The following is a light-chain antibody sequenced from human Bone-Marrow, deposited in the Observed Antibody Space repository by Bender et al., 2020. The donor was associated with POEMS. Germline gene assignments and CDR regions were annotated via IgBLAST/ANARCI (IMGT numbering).Light chain of an antibody. V-gene: IGLV2-8*01. CDR2: EVN. CDR1: STDVGTYDY. J-gene: IGLJ2*01. CDR3: SSYAGSNNLL. Sequence: QSALTQPASVSGSPGQSITISCTGTSTDVGTYDYVAWYQQHPGKAPKLMIYEVNKRPSGVPDRFSGSESGNTASLTVSGLQAEDEADYYCSSYAGSNNLLFGGGTKLTVL.